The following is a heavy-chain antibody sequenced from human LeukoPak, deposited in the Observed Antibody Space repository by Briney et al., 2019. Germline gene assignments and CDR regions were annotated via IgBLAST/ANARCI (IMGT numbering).Heavy chain of an antibody. CDR3: ARDYYASSGYYRDAFDI. CDR1: GYTFTSYA. CDR2: INTNTGNP. D-gene: IGHD3-22*01. Sequence: GASVKVSCKASGYTFTSYAMNWVRQAPGQGRECMGWINTNTGNPTDAQGFTRRFVFSLDTSVSTAYLQISSLKAEDTAVYYCARDYYASSGYYRDAFDIWGQGTMVTVSS. V-gene: IGHV7-4-1*02. J-gene: IGHJ3*02.